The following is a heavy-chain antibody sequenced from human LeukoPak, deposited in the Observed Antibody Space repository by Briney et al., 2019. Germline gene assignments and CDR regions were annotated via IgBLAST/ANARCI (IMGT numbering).Heavy chain of an antibody. CDR2: IKSDGRT. J-gene: IGHJ3*02. CDR3: VRGYHAFDI. V-gene: IGHV3-74*03. CDR1: GFIFSTYW. D-gene: IGHD5-18*01. Sequence: QAGGSLRLSCAASGFIFSTYWMYWVRQAPGKGLDWVSRIKSDGRTKYADSVKGRFTISRDTAKNTLYLEMLSLRAEDTAVYYCVRGYHAFDIWGQGTMVTVSS.